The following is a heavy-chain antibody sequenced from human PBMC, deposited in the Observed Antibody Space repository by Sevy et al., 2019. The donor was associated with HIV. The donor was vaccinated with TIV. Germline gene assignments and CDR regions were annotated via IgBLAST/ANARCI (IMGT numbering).Heavy chain of an antibody. V-gene: IGHV3-30*18. J-gene: IGHJ4*02. CDR2: ISYDGSNK. CDR3: AKSQSAYDYVWGSYRYVSGGFDY. Sequence: GGSLRLSCAASGFTFSSYGMHWVRQAPGKGLEWVAVISYDGSNKYYADSVKGRFTISRDNSKNTLYLQMNSLRAEDTAGYYCAKSQSAYDYVWGSYRYVSGGFDYWGQGTLVTVSS. D-gene: IGHD3-16*02. CDR1: GFTFSSYG.